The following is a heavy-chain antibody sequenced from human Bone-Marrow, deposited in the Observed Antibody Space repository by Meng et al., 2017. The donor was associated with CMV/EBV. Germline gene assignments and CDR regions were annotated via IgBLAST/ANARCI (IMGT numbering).Heavy chain of an antibody. V-gene: IGHV3-66*02. CDR1: GFTVSSNY. CDR3: AIHATAAGARLDY. Sequence: GGSLRLSCAASGFTVSSNYMSWVRQASGKGLEWVSVIYSGGSTYYADSVKGRFTISRDNSKNTLYLQMNSLRAEDTAVYYCAIHATAAGARLDYWGQGTLVTVSS. D-gene: IGHD1-26*01. CDR2: IYSGGST. J-gene: IGHJ4*02.